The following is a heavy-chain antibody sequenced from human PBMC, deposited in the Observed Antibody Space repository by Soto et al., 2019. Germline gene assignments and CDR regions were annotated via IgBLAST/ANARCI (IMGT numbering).Heavy chain of an antibody. V-gene: IGHV4-30-2*01. CDR1: GGSISSGGYS. CDR3: ARAPVNDYGVGFDY. Sequence: KSSETLSLTCAVSGGSISSGGYSWSWIRQPPGKGLEWIGYIYHSGSTYYNPSLKSRVTISVDRSKNQFSLKLSSVTAADTAVYYCARAPVNDYGVGFDYWGQGTLVTVSS. D-gene: IGHD4-17*01. J-gene: IGHJ4*02. CDR2: IYHSGST.